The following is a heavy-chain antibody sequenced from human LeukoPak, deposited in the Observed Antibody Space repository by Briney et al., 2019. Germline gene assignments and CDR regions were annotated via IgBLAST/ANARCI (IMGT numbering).Heavy chain of an antibody. CDR3: ARAPMTGDCFGP. J-gene: IGHJ5*02. D-gene: IGHD3-10*01. Sequence: SETLSLTCSVSGGSVSSGGYSWSWIRQPPGKGLEWIGYIYHSGSIYYNPSLKNRVIISVDSSKNQFSLRLNSVTAADTAVYYCARAPMTGDCFGPWGQGILVTVSS. V-gene: IGHV4-30-2*01. CDR2: IYHSGSI. CDR1: GGSVSSGGYS.